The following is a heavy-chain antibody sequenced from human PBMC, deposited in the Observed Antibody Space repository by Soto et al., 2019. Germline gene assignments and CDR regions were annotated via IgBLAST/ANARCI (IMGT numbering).Heavy chain of an antibody. V-gene: IGHV1-46*01. CDR2: INPSGGST. CDR1: GYTFTSYY. J-gene: IGHJ4*02. Sequence: ASVKVSCKASGYTFTSYYMHWVRQAPGRGLEWMGIINPSGGSTSYAQKFQGRVTMTRDTSTSTVYMELSSLRSEDTAVYYCARDGTGIAVAGFYFDYWGQGTLVTVSS. D-gene: IGHD6-19*01. CDR3: ARDGTGIAVAGFYFDY.